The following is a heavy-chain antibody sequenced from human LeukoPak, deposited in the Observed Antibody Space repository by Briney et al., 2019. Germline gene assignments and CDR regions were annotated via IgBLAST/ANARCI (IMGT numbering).Heavy chain of an antibody. Sequence: GGSLRLSCAASAASGFSFRSFAINWVPQAPGKGLEWVAVISYDGSNKYYADSVKGRFTISRDNSKNTLYLQMNSLRADDTAVYYCASVRYCSSTSCYWGAFDYWGQGTLVTVSS. V-gene: IGHV3-30-3*01. D-gene: IGHD2-2*01. CDR2: ISYDGSNK. CDR1: GFSFRSFA. CDR3: ASVRYCSSTSCYWGAFDY. J-gene: IGHJ4*02.